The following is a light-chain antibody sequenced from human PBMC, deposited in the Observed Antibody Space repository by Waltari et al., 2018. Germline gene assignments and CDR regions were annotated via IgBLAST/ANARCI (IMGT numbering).Light chain of an antibody. Sequence: QSVLTQPPSASGTPGQRVTLSCPGRSSNIGRNPVNWYQQLPGTAPSLLIYGDNRRPSGVPDRFSGSKSGTSASLAISGLQSEDEVDFYCAVWDNSLNGVVFGGGTKLTVL. CDR2: GDN. CDR1: SSNIGRNP. J-gene: IGLJ2*01. CDR3: AVWDNSLNGVV. V-gene: IGLV1-44*01.